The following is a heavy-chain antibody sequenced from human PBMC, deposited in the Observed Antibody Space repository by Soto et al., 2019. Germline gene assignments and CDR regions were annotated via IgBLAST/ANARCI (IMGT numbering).Heavy chain of an antibody. Sequence: PSETLSLTCTVSGGSISSSSYYWGWIRQPPGKGLEWIGSIYYSGSTYYNPSLKSRVTISADTSKNQFSLKLSSVTAADTAVYYCARPTGGYDAFNIWGQGTMVTVSS. D-gene: IGHD5-12*01. CDR1: GGSISSSSYY. CDR3: ARPTGGYDAFNI. CDR2: IYYSGST. V-gene: IGHV4-39*01. J-gene: IGHJ3*02.